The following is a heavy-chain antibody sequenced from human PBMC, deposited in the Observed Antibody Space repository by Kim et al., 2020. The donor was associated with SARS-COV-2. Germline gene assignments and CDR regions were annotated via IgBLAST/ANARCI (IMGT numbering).Heavy chain of an antibody. CDR1: GFSLSSHW. J-gene: IGHJ4*02. CDR3: VRDSSGLY. Sequence: GGSLRLSCAASGFSLSSHWMQWVRQAPGKGLMWVSLINPNGSSTSYADSVQGRFTISRDNAKNTLYLQMNSLRAEDTAVYYCVRDSSGLYWGQGTLVTV. V-gene: IGHV3-74*01. D-gene: IGHD3-22*01. CDR2: INPNGSST.